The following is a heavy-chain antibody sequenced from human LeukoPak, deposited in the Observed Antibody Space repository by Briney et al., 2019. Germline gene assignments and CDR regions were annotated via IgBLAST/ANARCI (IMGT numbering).Heavy chain of an antibody. CDR1: GYTFTGYY. D-gene: IGHD1-7*01. V-gene: IGHV1-2*06. Sequence: ASVKVSCKASGYTFTGYYVHWVRQAPGQGLEWMGRINPNSGGTNYAQKFQGRVTMTTDTSISTAYMELIRLRSDDTAVYYCARASKGDWNYVFDYWGQGTLVTVSS. CDR3: ARASKGDWNYVFDY. J-gene: IGHJ4*02. CDR2: INPNSGGT.